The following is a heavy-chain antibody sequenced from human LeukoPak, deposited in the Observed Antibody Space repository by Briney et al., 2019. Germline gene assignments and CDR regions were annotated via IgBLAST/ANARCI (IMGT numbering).Heavy chain of an antibody. CDR2: IYTSGST. V-gene: IGHV4-4*07. J-gene: IGHJ3*02. D-gene: IGHD3-3*01. CDR1: GGSISSYY. Sequence: PSETLSLTCTVSGGSISSYYWSWIRQPTGKGLEWIGRIYTSGSTNYNPSLKSQVTMSVDTSKNQFSLKLSSVTAADTAVYYCARDDFWSGYRAFDIWGQGTMVTVSS. CDR3: ARDDFWSGYRAFDI.